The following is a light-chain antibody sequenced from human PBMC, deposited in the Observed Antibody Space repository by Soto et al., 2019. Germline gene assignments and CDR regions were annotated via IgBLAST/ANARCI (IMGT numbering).Light chain of an antibody. CDR2: EVS. J-gene: IGLJ1*01. CDR1: SSDVGGYNY. Sequence: QSVLTQPASVSGSPGQSITIFCTGTSSDVGGYNYVSWYQQHPGKAPKFIIYEVSNRPSGVSNRFSGSKSGNTASLTISGLQAEDEADYYCSSYTSSSIPYVFGTGTKLTVL. V-gene: IGLV2-14*01. CDR3: SSYTSSSIPYV.